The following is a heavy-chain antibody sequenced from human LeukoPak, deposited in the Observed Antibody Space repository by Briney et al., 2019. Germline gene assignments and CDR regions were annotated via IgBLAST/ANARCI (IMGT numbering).Heavy chain of an antibody. CDR2: ISSSGNSI. Sequence: KPGGSLRLSCAASDFVFSDYYMSWVRQAPGKGLEWVSYISSSGNSIYHADSVKGRFTISRDNAKNSLYPQMNSLRAEDTAVYYCAREMEGDYGSGTFFDLWGQGNMVTVSS. V-gene: IGHV3-11*01. D-gene: IGHD3-10*01. J-gene: IGHJ4*02. CDR3: AREMEGDYGSGTFFDL. CDR1: DFVFSDYY.